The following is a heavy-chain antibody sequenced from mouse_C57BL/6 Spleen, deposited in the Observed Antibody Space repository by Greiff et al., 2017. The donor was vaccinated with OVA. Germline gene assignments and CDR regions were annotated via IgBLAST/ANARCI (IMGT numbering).Heavy chain of an antibody. CDR2: IDPNSGGT. J-gene: IGHJ2*01. CDR3: ARSYGSSYGLPYFDY. V-gene: IGHV1-72*01. D-gene: IGHD1-1*01. Sequence: QVQLQQPGAELVKPGASVKLSCKASGYTFTSYWMHWVKQRPGRGLEWIGRIDPNSGGTKYNEKFKSKATLTVDNPSSTAYMQLSSLTSEDSAVYYCARSYGSSYGLPYFDYWGQGTTLTVSS. CDR1: GYTFTSYW.